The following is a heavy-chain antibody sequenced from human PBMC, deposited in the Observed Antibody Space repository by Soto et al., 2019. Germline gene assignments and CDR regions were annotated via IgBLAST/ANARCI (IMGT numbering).Heavy chain of an antibody. J-gene: IGHJ5*02. Sequence: SVKVSGKGSGYKFTNNDARYLRQATGQGLEWMGWMNPGSGDTGYAQKFQGRVTMTRDISIATAYMELSSLRSDDTAIYYCARMETFGSLNWFDPWGQGTLVTVSS. D-gene: IGHD3-16*01. CDR1: GYKFTNND. V-gene: IGHV1-8*01. CDR2: MNPGSGDT. CDR3: ARMETFGSLNWFDP.